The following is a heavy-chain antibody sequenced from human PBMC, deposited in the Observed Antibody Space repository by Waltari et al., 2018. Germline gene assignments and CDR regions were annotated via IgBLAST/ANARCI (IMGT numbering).Heavy chain of an antibody. Sequence: QVQLQESGPGLVKPSETLSLTCTVSGYSISSGYYWGWIRQPPGKGLEWIGSIYFSGSTYYNPSLKSRVTISVATSKNQFSLKLSSVTAADTAVYYCARDPGYYDTSGYPAYFDYWGQGTLVTVSS. V-gene: IGHV4-38-2*02. CDR1: GYSISSGYY. CDR3: ARDPGYYDTSGYPAYFDY. J-gene: IGHJ4*02. CDR2: IYFSGST. D-gene: IGHD3-22*01.